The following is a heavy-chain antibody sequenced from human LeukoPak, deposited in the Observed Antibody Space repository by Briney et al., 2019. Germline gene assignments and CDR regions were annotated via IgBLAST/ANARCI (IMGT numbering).Heavy chain of an antibody. J-gene: IGHJ4*02. D-gene: IGHD3-16*01. V-gene: IGHV3-23*01. Sequence: GGSLRLSCAASGFTFSSYAMSWVRQAPGKGLEWVSAISGSCGSTYYADSVKGRFTISRDNSKNTLYLQMNSLRAEATAVYYCAKPPSRQIGGCLGYWGQGTLVSVSS. CDR1: GFTFSSYA. CDR2: ISGSCGST. CDR3: AKPPSRQIGGCLGY.